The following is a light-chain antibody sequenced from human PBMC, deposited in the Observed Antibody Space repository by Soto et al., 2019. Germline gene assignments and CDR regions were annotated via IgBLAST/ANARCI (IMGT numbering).Light chain of an antibody. J-gene: IGKJ5*01. V-gene: IGKV1-33*01. CDR1: HDIGNS. Sequence: DIQMTKTRPSVSASVGEKVSITCQASHDIGNSLNWYQDKPGQPPKLVIYDAYNLETGVPSRSRGSGSGTEYTFTVSRLQPEDISTYYCQQYENLPTFGQGTRLEIK. CDR2: DAY. CDR3: QQYENLPT.